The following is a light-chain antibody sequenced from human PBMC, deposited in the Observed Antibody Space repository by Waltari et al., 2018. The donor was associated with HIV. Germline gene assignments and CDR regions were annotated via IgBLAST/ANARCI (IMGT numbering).Light chain of an antibody. J-gene: IGLJ2*01. CDR1: RSNIGSNF. CDR3: AAWDDSLRGHVV. CDR2: KNN. V-gene: IGLV1-47*01. Sequence: QSVLTQPPSASATPGQRVTISCSGTRSNIGSNFVFWYQQFPGTAPKLLMYKNNRRCAGVPDAFSGSKSGTVASLAVSGLRSEDGCVYYCAAWDDSLRGHVVFGGGTCLTV.